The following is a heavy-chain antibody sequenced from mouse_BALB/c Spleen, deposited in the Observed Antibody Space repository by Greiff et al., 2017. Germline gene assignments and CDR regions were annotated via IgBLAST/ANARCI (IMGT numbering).Heavy chain of an antibody. J-gene: IGHJ4*01. D-gene: IGHD2-4*01. V-gene: IGHV14-3*02. Sequence: EVQRVESGAELVKPGASVKLSCTASGFNIKDTYMHWVKQRPEQGLEWIGRIDPANGNTKYDPKFQGKATITADTSSNTAYLQLSSLTSEDTAVYYCAPIYYDYDVYYAMDYWGQGTSVTVSS. CDR3: APIYYDYDVYYAMDY. CDR1: GFNIKDTY. CDR2: IDPANGNT.